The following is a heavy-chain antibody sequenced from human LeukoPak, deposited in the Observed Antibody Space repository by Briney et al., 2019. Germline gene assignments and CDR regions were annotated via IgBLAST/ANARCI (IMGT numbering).Heavy chain of an antibody. Sequence: GGSLRLSCAASGFTFSNYDMHWVRQAPGKGLEWVAVIWFDGSNKFYADSVKGRFTISRDNSKNTPYLQMNSLRAEDTAVYYCASSAGALIDCWGQGTLVTVSS. CDR1: GFTFSNYD. D-gene: IGHD6-19*01. V-gene: IGHV3-33*01. J-gene: IGHJ4*02. CDR2: IWFDGSNK. CDR3: ASSAGALIDC.